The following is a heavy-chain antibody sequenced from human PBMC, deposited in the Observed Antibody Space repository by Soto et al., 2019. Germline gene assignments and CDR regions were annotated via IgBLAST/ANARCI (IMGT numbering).Heavy chain of an antibody. V-gene: IGHV3-30*18. J-gene: IGHJ4*02. Sequence: GGSLRLSCTASGFNLSTYGVHWVRQPPGKGLEWVAVVSFDGRNEYYAGSVEGRFTISRDNSKKTLYLHMNSLRAEDTAVYYCAKEGFYDRTGYYPFDSWGQGTLVTVSS. D-gene: IGHD3-22*01. CDR2: VSFDGRNE. CDR1: GFNLSTYG. CDR3: AKEGFYDRTGYYPFDS.